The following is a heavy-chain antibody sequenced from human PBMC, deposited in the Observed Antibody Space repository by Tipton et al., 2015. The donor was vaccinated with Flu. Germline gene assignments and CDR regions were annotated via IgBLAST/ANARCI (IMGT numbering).Heavy chain of an antibody. Sequence: GLVKPSETLSLTCTASGGSISSYVWTWIRQSPRRGLEWIGYLHHTEGVMYNPSLGSRVTMSVDTSKNQFFLNLSFVTAADTAVYYCARSGKLAEYYWGHGTLVTVSS. CDR1: GGSISSYV. CDR3: ARSGKLAEYY. D-gene: IGHD3-10*01. V-gene: IGHV4-59*12. J-gene: IGHJ4*01. CDR2: LHHTEGV.